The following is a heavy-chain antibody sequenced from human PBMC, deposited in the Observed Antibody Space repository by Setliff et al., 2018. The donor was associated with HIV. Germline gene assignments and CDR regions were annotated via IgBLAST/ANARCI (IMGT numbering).Heavy chain of an antibody. CDR2: ISPMFGIE. V-gene: IGHV1-69*13. J-gene: IGHJ6*03. D-gene: IGHD3-16*01. CDR3: AGAANILIRTDYYYHMDV. CDR1: GGTFNTYM. Sequence: SVKVSCKSSGGTFNTYMIAWLRLAPGQGLEWMGGISPMFGIEKYAQKFQGRVKITADESTTTAYMELSSLRSEDTALYYCAGAANILIRTDYYYHMDVWGKGTTVTVSS.